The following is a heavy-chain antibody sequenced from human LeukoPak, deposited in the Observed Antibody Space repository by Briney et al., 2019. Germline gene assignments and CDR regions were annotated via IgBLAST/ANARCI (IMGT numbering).Heavy chain of an antibody. D-gene: IGHD2-2*01. CDR1: GGTFSSYA. V-gene: IGHV1-69*04. Sequence: SVTVPCKASGGTFSSYAISWVRQAPGQGLEWMGRIIPIFGIANYAQKFQGRVTITADKSTSTAYMELSSLRSEDTAVYYCAEEGEYQLLGWFDPWGQGTLVTVSS. CDR3: AEEGEYQLLGWFDP. J-gene: IGHJ5*02. CDR2: IIPIFGIA.